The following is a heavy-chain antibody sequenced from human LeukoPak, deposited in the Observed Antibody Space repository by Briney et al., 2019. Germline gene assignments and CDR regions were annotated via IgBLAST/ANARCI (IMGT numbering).Heavy chain of an antibody. Sequence: SETLSLTCTVSGGSISSGSYYWSWIRQPAGKGLEWIGRIYTSGSTNYNPSLKSRVTISVDTSKNQFSLKLSSVTAADTAVYYCAMTRYSSSSAFDPWGQGTLVTVSS. J-gene: IGHJ5*02. V-gene: IGHV4-61*02. CDR2: IYTSGST. D-gene: IGHD6-6*01. CDR1: GGSISSGSYY. CDR3: AMTRYSSSSAFDP.